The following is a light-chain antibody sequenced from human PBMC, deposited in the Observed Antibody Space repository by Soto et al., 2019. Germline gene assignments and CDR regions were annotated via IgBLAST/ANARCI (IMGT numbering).Light chain of an antibody. V-gene: IGLV2-14*01. Sequence: QSVLTQPASVSGSPGQSITLSCTGTSSDIGGYDSVSWYQRYPGKAPKLIIYDVNNRPSGVSNRFSGSKSGNTASLTISGLQAEDEADYYCTSYASSSTHVVFGGGTKLTVL. CDR2: DVN. CDR1: SSDIGGYDS. CDR3: TSYASSSTHVV. J-gene: IGLJ2*01.